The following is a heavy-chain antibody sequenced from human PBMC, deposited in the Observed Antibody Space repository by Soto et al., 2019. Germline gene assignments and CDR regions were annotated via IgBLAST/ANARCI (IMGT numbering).Heavy chain of an antibody. CDR3: TSYPTQTTDTGYSYYGMDV. CDR2: MKSKTDGGTT. Sequence: GSLRRSFTASGFTFSNAWMNCVRQAPGNGLEWVGRMKSKTDGGTTDYAARVKGRFTISRDDSKNTRYLQMNSLKTEDTPVYYCTSYPTQTTDTGYSYYGMDVWGQGTTVTVSS. V-gene: IGHV3-15*07. D-gene: IGHD4-4*01. J-gene: IGHJ6*02. CDR1: GFTFSNAW.